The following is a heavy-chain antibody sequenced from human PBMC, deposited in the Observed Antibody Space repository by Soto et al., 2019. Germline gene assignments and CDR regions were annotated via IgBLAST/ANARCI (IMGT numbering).Heavy chain of an antibody. D-gene: IGHD3-22*01. Sequence: EVQLVESGGGLVQPGGSLRLSCEASGFIFSDYWMAWVHQGPGKGLEWVASIKKDGSEKYYGDSVRGRFTISRDNSKNSLFLQMNSLGAEDTALYYCAKGGGTYYAGLFDSWGQGALVTVSS. CDR2: IKKDGSEK. V-gene: IGHV3-7*03. CDR3: AKGGGTYYAGLFDS. CDR1: GFIFSDYW. J-gene: IGHJ5*01.